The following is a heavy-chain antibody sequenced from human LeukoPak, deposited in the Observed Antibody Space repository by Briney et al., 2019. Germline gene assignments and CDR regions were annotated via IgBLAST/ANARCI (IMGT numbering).Heavy chain of an antibody. CDR3: ARSGRGYSYGYVGGMDV. CDR1: GGSFSGYY. Sequence: SETLSLTCAVYGGSFSGYYWSWIRQPPGKGLEWIGYIYYSGSTYYNPSLKSRVTISVDTSKNQFSLKLSSVTAADTAVYYCARSGRGYSYGYVGGMDVWGQGTTVTVSS. D-gene: IGHD5-18*01. V-gene: IGHV4-34*09. J-gene: IGHJ6*02. CDR2: IYYSGST.